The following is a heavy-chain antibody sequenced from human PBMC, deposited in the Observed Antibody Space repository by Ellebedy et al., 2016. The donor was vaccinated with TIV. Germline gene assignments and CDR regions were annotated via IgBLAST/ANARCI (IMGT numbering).Heavy chain of an antibody. Sequence: SETLSLTXTVSGGSISSSGYYWGWIRQRPGKGPEWIWYIYYSGSTYYNPSLKSRVTISVDTSKNQFSLRVSSVTAADTAVYYCARFRSGIVVAPAHYGMDVWGQGTTVTVSS. V-gene: IGHV4-39*01. CDR1: GGSISSSGYY. D-gene: IGHD2-2*01. J-gene: IGHJ6*02. CDR2: IYYSGST. CDR3: ARFRSGIVVAPAHYGMDV.